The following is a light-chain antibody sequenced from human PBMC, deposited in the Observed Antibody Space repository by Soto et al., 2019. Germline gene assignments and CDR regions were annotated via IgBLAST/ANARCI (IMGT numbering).Light chain of an antibody. Sequence: DIQMTQSPSSLSASVGDRVTMTCRASQSISSYLNWYQQKPGKAPKLLIYAASSLQSVVPSRFSGSGSGTDFTLTISSLQPEDFAPYYCQQSYSTPRTFGQRTKVEIK. CDR3: QQSYSTPRT. CDR1: QSISSY. CDR2: AAS. J-gene: IGKJ1*01. V-gene: IGKV1-39*01.